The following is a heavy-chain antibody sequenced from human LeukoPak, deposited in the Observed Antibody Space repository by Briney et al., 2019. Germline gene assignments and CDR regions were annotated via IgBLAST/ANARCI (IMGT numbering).Heavy chain of an antibody. Sequence: PSETLSLTCTVSGGSISSSSYYWGPIRQSPGKGLEWIGSIYYSGSTYYNPSLKSRVTISVDTSKNQFSLKLSSVTAADTAVYYCARMGIAAAGTYAFDIWGQGTMVTVSS. CDR1: GGSISSSSYY. J-gene: IGHJ3*02. CDR3: ARMGIAAAGTYAFDI. V-gene: IGHV4-39*01. CDR2: IYYSGST. D-gene: IGHD6-13*01.